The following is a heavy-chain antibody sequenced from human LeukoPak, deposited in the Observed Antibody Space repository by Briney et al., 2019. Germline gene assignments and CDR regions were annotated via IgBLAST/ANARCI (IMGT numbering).Heavy chain of an antibody. CDR2: IYYSGST. V-gene: IGHV4-31*03. J-gene: IGHJ3*02. Sequence: SQTLSLTCTVSGGSISSGGYYWSWIRQHPGKGLEWIGYIYYSGSTYYNPSLKSRVTISVDTSKNQFSLKLSSVTAADTAVYYCARTPAWFGEPDYAFDIWGQGTMVTVSS. CDR3: ARTPAWFGEPDYAFDI. D-gene: IGHD3-10*01. CDR1: GGSISSGGYY.